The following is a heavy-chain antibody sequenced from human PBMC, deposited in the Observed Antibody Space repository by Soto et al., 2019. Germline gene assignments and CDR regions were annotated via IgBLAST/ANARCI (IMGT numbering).Heavy chain of an antibody. J-gene: IGHJ6*02. CDR1: GGSISSGDYY. CDR3: ARVIMVTFGGDYGMDV. CDR2: IYYSGST. V-gene: IGHV4-30-4*01. Sequence: SETLSLTCTVSGGSISSGDYYWSWIRQPPGKGLEWIGYIYYSGSTYYNPSLKSRVTISVDTSKNQFSLKLSSVTAADTAVYYCARVIMVTFGGDYGMDVWGQGTTVTVSS. D-gene: IGHD3-16*01.